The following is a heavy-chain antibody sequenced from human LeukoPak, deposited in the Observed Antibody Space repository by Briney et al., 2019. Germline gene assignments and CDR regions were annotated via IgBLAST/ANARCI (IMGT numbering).Heavy chain of an antibody. Sequence: PGRSLRLSCAASGFTFSSYWMHWVRQAPGKGLVWVSRIGSDRSSILYADSVKGRFTISRDNAKDRLYVQMNSLRAEDTAVYYCARDLDFGGYSNFDYWGQGTLVT. CDR3: ARDLDFGGYSNFDY. CDR2: IGSDRSSI. J-gene: IGHJ4*03. CDR1: GFTFSSYW. V-gene: IGHV3-74*01. D-gene: IGHD4-23*01.